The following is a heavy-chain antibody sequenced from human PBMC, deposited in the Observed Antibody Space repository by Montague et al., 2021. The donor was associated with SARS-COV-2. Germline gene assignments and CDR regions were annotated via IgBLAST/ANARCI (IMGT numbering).Heavy chain of an antibody. CDR1: GFTFDGYA. V-gene: IGHV3-9*01. D-gene: IGHD3-22*01. J-gene: IGHJ4*02. Sequence: SLRLSCAASGFTFDGYAMHWVRQAPGKGLEWVSDITWNSGSICYEDSVKGRFTISRDNAKNSLYLQMSSLRAEDTALYYCAKGVDSIGYSFAYWGQGTLVTVSS. CDR2: ITWNSGSI. CDR3: AKGVDSIGYSFAY.